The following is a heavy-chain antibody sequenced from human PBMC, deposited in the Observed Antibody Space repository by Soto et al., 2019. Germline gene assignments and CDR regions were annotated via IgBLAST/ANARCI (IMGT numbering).Heavy chain of an antibody. J-gene: IGHJ4*02. D-gene: IGHD5-12*01. CDR3: ARDSPIGSTFSGHDDIDS. Sequence: QVQLVQSGAEVKKPGSSVKVSCKASGSTFSNHIITWVRQAPGQGLEWMGRIIPILDITNYAQKCQGRVTITADKSTTTAYMEVSSLSSEDTAVYYCARDSPIGSTFSGHDDIDSWGQGTLVTVSS. CDR2: IIPILDIT. V-gene: IGHV1-69*08. CDR1: GSTFSNHI.